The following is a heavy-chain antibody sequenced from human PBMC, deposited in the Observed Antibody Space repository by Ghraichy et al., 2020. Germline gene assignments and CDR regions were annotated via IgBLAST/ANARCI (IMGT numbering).Heavy chain of an antibody. CDR1: GFTFSSYA. V-gene: IGHV3-23*01. CDR2: ISGSGGST. J-gene: IGHJ4*02. Sequence: GASLRLSCAASGFTFSSYAMSWVRQAPGKGLEWVSAISGSGGSTYYADSVKGRFTISRDNSKNTLYLQMNSLRAEDTAVYYCAKGGLLWFRELFFDYWGQGTLVTVSS. CDR3: AKGGLLWFRELFFDY. D-gene: IGHD3-10*01.